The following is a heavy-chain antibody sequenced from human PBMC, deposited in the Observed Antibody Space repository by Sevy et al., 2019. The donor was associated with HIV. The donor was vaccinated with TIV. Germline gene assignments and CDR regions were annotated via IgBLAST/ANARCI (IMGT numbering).Heavy chain of an antibody. V-gene: IGHV1-18*01. D-gene: IGHD3-3*01. CDR3: ARMYYDFWSGYYTGGSPYYFDY. J-gene: IGHJ4*02. Sequence: ASVKVSCKASGYTFTSYGISLVRQAPGQGLEWMGWISAYNGNTNYAQKLQGRVTMTTDTSTSTAYMELRSLRSDDTAVYYCARMYYDFWSGYYTGGSPYYFDYWGQGTLVTVSS. CDR1: GYTFTSYG. CDR2: ISAYNGNT.